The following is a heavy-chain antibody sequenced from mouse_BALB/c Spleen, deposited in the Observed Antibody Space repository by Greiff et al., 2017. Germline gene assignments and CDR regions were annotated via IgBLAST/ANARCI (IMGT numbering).Heavy chain of an antibody. Sequence: QVQLQQSGAELVRPGSSVKISCKASGYAFSSYWMNWVKQRPGQGLEWIGQIYPGDGDTNYNGKFKGKATLTADKSSSTAYMQLSSLTSEDSAVYFCARLDYGPFDYGGQGTTLTVSS. J-gene: IGHJ2*01. CDR3: ARLDYGPFDY. D-gene: IGHD1-2*01. CDR2: IYPGDGDT. CDR1: GYAFSSYW. V-gene: IGHV1-80*01.